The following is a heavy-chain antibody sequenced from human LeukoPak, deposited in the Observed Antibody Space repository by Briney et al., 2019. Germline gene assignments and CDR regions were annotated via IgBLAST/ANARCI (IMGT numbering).Heavy chain of an antibody. CDR1: GGSISSYY. J-gene: IGHJ6*03. CDR3: ARTTEGGYTYDYFYYYYMDV. V-gene: IGHV4-59*01. Sequence: SETLSLTCTVSGGSISSYYWSWIRQPRGRGLQWFGYIHYSGSTNYNPSLKSRFTISVNLSKNQFSLRLRSVTAADTAVYYCARTTEGGYTYDYFYYYYMDVWGKGTTVTISS. CDR2: IHYSGST. D-gene: IGHD5-18*01.